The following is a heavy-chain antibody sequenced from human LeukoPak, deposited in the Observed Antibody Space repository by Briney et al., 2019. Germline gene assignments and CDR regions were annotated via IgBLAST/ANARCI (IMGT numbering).Heavy chain of an antibody. J-gene: IGHJ4*02. Sequence: GGSLRLSCAASGFTFSSYAMHWVRQAPGKGLEWVAVISYDGSNKYYADSVKGRFTISRDNSKNTLYLQMNSLRAEDTAVYYCAKDLATRDFWSGLPDYWGQGTLVTVSS. CDR2: ISYDGSNK. D-gene: IGHD3-3*01. CDR1: GFTFSSYA. CDR3: AKDLATRDFWSGLPDY. V-gene: IGHV3-30*04.